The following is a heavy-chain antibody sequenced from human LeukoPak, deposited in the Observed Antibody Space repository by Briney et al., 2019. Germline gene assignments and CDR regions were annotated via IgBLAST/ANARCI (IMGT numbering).Heavy chain of an antibody. V-gene: IGHV3-30-3*01. CDR2: ISYDGSNK. CDR3: ARAYSSSSNLDY. Sequence: SCKASGYTFTSYAMHWVRQAPGKGLEWVAVISYDGSNKYYADSVKGRFTISRDNSKNTLYLQTNSLRAEDTAVYYCARAYSSSSNLDYWGQGTLVTVSS. CDR1: GYTFTSYA. J-gene: IGHJ4*02. D-gene: IGHD6-6*01.